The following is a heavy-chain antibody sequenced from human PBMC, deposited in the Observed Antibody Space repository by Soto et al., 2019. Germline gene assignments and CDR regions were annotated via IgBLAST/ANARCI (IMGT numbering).Heavy chain of an antibody. CDR1: RYNFSHYW. J-gene: IGHJ6*02. CDR3: ATCIEARPGGLDV. CDR2: IYPGDSET. V-gene: IGHV5-51*01. Sequence: EVQLVQSGAEVKKPGESLKISCKGSRYNFSHYWIAWVRQMPGKGLEWMGIIYPGDSETRFSPSFQGQVTISVDKSISTAYLQWTSLKASDTAIYYCATCIEARPGGLDVRGQGTTVTVSS. D-gene: IGHD6-6*01.